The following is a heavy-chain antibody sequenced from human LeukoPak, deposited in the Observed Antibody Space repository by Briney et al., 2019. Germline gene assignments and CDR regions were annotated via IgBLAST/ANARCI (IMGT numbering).Heavy chain of an antibody. CDR1: GYTFTSYY. D-gene: IGHD5-18*01. CDR3: TRDRERGYSYAYGGDY. V-gene: IGHV1-46*01. Sequence: GASVKVSCKASGYTFTSYYMHWVRQAPGQGLEWMGVINPSGGSTNSPQKFQGRVTMTRDTSTSTVYMELSSLRSEDTAVYYCTRDRERGYSYAYGGDYWGQGTLVTVSS. J-gene: IGHJ4*02. CDR2: INPSGGST.